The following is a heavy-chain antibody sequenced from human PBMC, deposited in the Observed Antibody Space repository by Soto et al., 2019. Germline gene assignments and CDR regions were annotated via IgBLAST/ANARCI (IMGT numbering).Heavy chain of an antibody. D-gene: IGHD3-9*01. V-gene: IGHV1-2*04. CDR1: GYTFTGYY. CDR3: ARVSRYFVAYYFDY. Sequence: ASVKVSCKASGYTFTGYYMHWVRQAPGQGLEWMGWINPNSGGTDYAQKFQGWVTMTRDTSISTAYMELSRLRSDDTAVYYCARVSRYFVAYYFDYCGQGTLVTVYS. J-gene: IGHJ4*02. CDR2: INPNSGGT.